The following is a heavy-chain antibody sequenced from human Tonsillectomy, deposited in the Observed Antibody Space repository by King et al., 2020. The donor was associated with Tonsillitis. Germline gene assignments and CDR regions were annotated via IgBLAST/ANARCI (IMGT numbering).Heavy chain of an antibody. V-gene: IGHV4-61*02. CDR2: IYYNGRT. J-gene: IGHJ5*02. CDR3: AREYYQYSFDP. Sequence: PLQESGPGLVKPSQTLSLTCTVSGGSISSGSYYWSWIRQPAGKGLEWIGRIYYNGRTNYNPSLKSRVTISIDTSKNQFSLNLSSVTATDTAVYHCAREYYQYSFDPWGQGTLVTVSS. D-gene: IGHD3-10*01. CDR1: GGSISSGSYY.